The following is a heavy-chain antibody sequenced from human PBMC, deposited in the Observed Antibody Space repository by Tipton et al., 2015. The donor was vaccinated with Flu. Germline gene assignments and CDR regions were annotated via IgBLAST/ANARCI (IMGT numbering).Heavy chain of an antibody. D-gene: IGHD3-10*01. V-gene: IGHV4-59*01. CDR3: ARYDYYGSGTIDS. CDR1: GGSSGSYF. Sequence: TLSLTCTVSGGSSGSYFWNWIRQSPGRGLEWIAYIHNSGNTTYNPTLKSRVTISIDTSKNQFSLKLFSVTAADTAVYYCARYDYYGSGTIDSWGQGTLVTVSS. CDR2: IHNSGNT. J-gene: IGHJ4*02.